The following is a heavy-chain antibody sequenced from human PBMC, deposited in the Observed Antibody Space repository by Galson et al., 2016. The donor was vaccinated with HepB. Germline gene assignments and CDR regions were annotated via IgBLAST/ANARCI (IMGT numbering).Heavy chain of an antibody. CDR1: GGSISSSSYY. D-gene: IGHD3-10*01. J-gene: IGHJ3*02. CDR3: ARPLIIMDSPQLPGISAFDI. CDR2: IYYSGTT. Sequence: SETLSLTCTVSGGSISSSSYYWGWIRQPPGKGLEWIGSIYYSGTTYYNPSPQSRVTISVDTSKNQFSLKLSSVTAADTAVFYCARPLIIMDSPQLPGISAFDIWGQGTMVTVSS. V-gene: IGHV4-39*01.